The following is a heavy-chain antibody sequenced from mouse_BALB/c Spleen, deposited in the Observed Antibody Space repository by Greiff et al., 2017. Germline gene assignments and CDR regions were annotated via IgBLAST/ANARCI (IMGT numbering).Heavy chain of an antibody. Sequence: EVKLVESGGGLVQPGGSLKLSCAASGFTFSSYTMSWVRQTPEKRLEWVAYISNGGGSTYYPDTVKGRFTISRDNAKNTLYLQMSSLKSEDTAMYYCARLYGSSLYWYFDVWGAGTTVTVSS. CDR3: ARLYGSSLYWYFDV. CDR1: GFTFSSYT. J-gene: IGHJ1*01. CDR2: ISNGGGST. V-gene: IGHV5-12-2*01. D-gene: IGHD1-1*01.